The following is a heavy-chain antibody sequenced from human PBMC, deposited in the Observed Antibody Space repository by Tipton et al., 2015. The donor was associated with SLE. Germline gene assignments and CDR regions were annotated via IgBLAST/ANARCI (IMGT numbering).Heavy chain of an antibody. V-gene: IGHV3-30*09. CDR3: ARTTEYDY. CDR1: GFTFSSYA. D-gene: IGHD1-14*01. J-gene: IGHJ4*02. CDR2: ISYDGSNK. Sequence: SLRLSCAASGFTFSSYAMHWVRQAPGKGLEWVAVISYDGSNKYYADSVKGRFAISRDNSKNTLFLQMDSLRAEDTAVYYCARTTEYDYWGQGTQVTVSS.